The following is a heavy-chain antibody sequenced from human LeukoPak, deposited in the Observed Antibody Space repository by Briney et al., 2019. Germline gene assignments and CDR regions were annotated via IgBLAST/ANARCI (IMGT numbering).Heavy chain of an antibody. CDR2: ISFSGGST. CDR3: ARDIQLST. V-gene: IGHV3-23*01. Sequence: PGGSLRLSCAASGFTFSTYEMNWVRQAPGKGLEWVSLISFSGGSTYYADSVKGRFTISRDNSKDTLYLQMNSLRAEDTAIYYCARDIQLSTWGLGTMVTVSS. J-gene: IGHJ3*01. D-gene: IGHD5-24*01. CDR1: GFTFSTYE.